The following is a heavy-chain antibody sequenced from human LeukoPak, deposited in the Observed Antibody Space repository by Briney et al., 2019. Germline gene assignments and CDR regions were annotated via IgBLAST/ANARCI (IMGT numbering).Heavy chain of an antibody. CDR3: TRHRDYDILTGYQGAYYYYGMDV. CDR2: IRSKAYGGTT. J-gene: IGHJ6*02. D-gene: IGHD3-9*01. CDR1: GFTFGDYA. Sequence: GGSLRLSCTASGFTFGDYAMSWFRQAPGKGLEWVGFIRSKAYGGTTEYAASVKGRFTISRDDSKSIAYLQMNSLKTEDTAVYYCTRHRDYDILTGYQGAYYYYGMDVWGQGTTVTVSS. V-gene: IGHV3-49*03.